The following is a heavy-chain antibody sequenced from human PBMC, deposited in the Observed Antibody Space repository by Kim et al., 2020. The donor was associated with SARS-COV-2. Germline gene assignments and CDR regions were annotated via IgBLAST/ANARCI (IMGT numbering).Heavy chain of an antibody. Sequence: GGSLRLSCAASGFTFSSYAMSWVRQAPGKGLEWVSAISGSGGSTYYADSVKGRFTISRDNSKNTLYLQMNSLRAEDTAVYYCAKDKDLWFRESPAAPAFDYWGQGTLVTVSS. CDR2: ISGSGGST. CDR3: AKDKDLWFRESPAAPAFDY. J-gene: IGHJ4*02. CDR1: GFTFSSYA. D-gene: IGHD3-10*01. V-gene: IGHV3-23*01.